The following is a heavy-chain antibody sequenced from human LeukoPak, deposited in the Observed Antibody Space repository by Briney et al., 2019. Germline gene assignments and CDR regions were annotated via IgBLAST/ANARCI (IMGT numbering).Heavy chain of an antibody. CDR2: TYYRSKWYN. CDR3: ARGGSTEVTYFDY. CDR1: GDSVSSNSVA. D-gene: IGHD4-23*01. V-gene: IGHV6-1*01. J-gene: IGHJ4*02. Sequence: SQTLSLTCGISGDSVSSNSVAWNWIRQSPSRGLEWLGRTYYRSKWYNDYAVSVKSRITINPDTSKNQSSLQLNSVTPEDTAVYYCARGGSTEVTYFDYWGQGTLVTVSS.